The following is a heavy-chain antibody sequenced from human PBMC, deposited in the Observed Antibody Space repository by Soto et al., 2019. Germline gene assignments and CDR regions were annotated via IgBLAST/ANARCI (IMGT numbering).Heavy chain of an antibody. V-gene: IGHV3-11*06. CDR1: GFPVSDYY. Sequence: QVHLVESGGGLVKPGGSLRLSYATSGFPVSDYYRSWIRQAPGKGLEWLSHISPKSTYTNYADSVKGRFTISGDNTKSSLFLQMNGVGVENTAVYYCARGGGGGLFEHWGQGVLVAVSS. D-gene: IGHD2-21*01. CDR3: ARGGGGGLFEH. J-gene: IGHJ4*02. CDR2: ISPKSTYT.